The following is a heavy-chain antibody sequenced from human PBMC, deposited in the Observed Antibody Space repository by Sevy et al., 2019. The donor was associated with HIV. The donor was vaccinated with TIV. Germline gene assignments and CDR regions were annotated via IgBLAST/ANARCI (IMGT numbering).Heavy chain of an antibody. D-gene: IGHD3-16*01. CDR2: INRDGSST. V-gene: IGHV3-74*01. J-gene: IGHJ5*02. CDR1: GFTFRSDW. CDR3: LSEGGDWFDP. Sequence: GGSLRLSCAASGFTFRSDWMHWVRQAPWKGLVWVSRINRDGSSTAYADSVKGRFTISRDNAKNTLYLQMNSLRAEDTSVYYCLSEGGDWFDPWGQGTLVTVSS.